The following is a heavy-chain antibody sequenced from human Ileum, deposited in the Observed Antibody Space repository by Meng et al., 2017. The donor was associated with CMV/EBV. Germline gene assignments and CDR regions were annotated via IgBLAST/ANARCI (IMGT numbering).Heavy chain of an antibody. CDR1: GDSITSSYY. CDR3: ARHVPYDWRNWFDP. Sequence: SETLSLTCTVSGDSITSSYYWGWIRQPPGKGLEWIGTIYYGGNSYYDPSLKSRLTISIDTSKNQFSLSLNSATAADTAVYFCARHVPYDWRNWFDPWGQGIPVTVSS. V-gene: IGHV4-39*01. CDR2: IYYGGNS. D-gene: IGHD1-20*01. J-gene: IGHJ5*02.